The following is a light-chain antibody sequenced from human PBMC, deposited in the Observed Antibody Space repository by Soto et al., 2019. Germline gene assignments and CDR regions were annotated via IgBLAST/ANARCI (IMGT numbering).Light chain of an antibody. CDR1: SSNIGAGYD. Sequence: QSVLTQPPSVSGAPGQRVTISCTGSSSNIGAGYDVHWYQQLPGTAPKLLIYGNSNRPSGVPDRFSGSKSGTSASLAITGLQAEEEADYYGQSYDRSLSANVVFGGGTNLTVL. J-gene: IGLJ2*01. CDR2: GNS. V-gene: IGLV1-40*01. CDR3: QSYDRSLSANVV.